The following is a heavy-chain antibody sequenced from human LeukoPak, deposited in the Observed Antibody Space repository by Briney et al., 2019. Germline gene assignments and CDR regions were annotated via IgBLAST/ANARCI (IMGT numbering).Heavy chain of an antibody. CDR1: GFTVSSSY. CDR3: VRNGPPGFFYFDY. Sequence: GGSLTLSCAASGFTVSSSYMSWVRQAPGKGLEWVSIISSAGNTYYADSVKGRFTISRDNSKNTVYLQVNSLRDEDTAVYYCVRNGPPGFFYFDYWGQGTLVTVSS. D-gene: IGHD3-3*01. V-gene: IGHV3-66*01. CDR2: ISSAGNT. J-gene: IGHJ4*02.